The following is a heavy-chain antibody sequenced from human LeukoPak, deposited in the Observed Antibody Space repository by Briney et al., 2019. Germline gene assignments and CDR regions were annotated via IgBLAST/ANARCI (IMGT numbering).Heavy chain of an antibody. CDR1: GFTFSSYE. J-gene: IGHJ4*02. CDR3: ARDFTYYDSSGHDY. D-gene: IGHD3-22*01. CDR2: ISSSGSTI. Sequence: GGSLRLSCAASGFTFSSYEMNWVRQAPGKGLEWVSYISSSGSTIYYADSVKGRFTISRDNAKNSLYLQMNSLRAEDTAVYYCARDFTYYDSSGHDYWGQGDLVTVSS. V-gene: IGHV3-48*03.